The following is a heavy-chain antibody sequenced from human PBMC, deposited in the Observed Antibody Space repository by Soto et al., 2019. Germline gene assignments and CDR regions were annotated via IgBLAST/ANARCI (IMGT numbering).Heavy chain of an antibody. D-gene: IGHD3-10*01. J-gene: IGHJ5*02. CDR2: LIPLFGTA. Sequence: QVQLVQSGADVKKPGSSVKVSCQASGVTFSSETLGWVRQAPGQGLEWVGGLIPLFGTASYAQKFQGRVTITADESTSTVYMELSSLRSDDTAVYFWATELGENPASPCDAWGQGTRVAVSS. CDR3: ATELGENPASPCDA. V-gene: IGHV1-69*01. CDR1: GVTFSSET.